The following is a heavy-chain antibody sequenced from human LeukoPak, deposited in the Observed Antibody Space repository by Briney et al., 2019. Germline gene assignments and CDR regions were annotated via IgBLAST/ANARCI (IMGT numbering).Heavy chain of an antibody. CDR2: ITGSSETI. CDR3: ARAGGAYNYDDS. V-gene: IGHV3-48*02. CDR1: GFTFSSYS. Sequence: GGSLRLSCAASGFTFSSYSMKWVRQAPGKGLEWLSYITGSSETIYYADTVKGRFTISRDNAKNSLFLQMNSLRDEDTAVYFCARAGGAYNYDDSWGQGTLVTVSS. J-gene: IGHJ4*02. D-gene: IGHD5-12*01.